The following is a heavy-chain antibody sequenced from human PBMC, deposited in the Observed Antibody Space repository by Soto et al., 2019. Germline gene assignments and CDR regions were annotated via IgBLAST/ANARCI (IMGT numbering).Heavy chain of an antibody. CDR1: GYTFSNYG. J-gene: IGHJ6*02. Sequence: VRLVQSAAEVKKPGASVRVSCKASGYTFSNYGITWVRQAPGQGLERMGWISAYYGNTHFAQKFQGRGTMTTDTTTTSVFMKLRSLRSVDTAVYYCARIADCSLTTCSFPTRFLMRGYYYDYGIYVWGPGTRVTVSS. CDR2: ISAYYGNT. CDR3: ARIADCSLTTCSFPTRFLMRGYYYDYGIYV. V-gene: IGHV1-18*01. D-gene: IGHD2-2*01.